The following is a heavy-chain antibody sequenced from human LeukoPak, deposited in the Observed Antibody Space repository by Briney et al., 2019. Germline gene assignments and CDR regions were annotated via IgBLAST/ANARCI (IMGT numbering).Heavy chain of an antibody. V-gene: IGHV3-30*18. CDR1: GFTFSSYG. CDR2: ISYDGSNK. J-gene: IGHJ4*02. Sequence: PGGSLRLSCAASGFTFSSYGMHWVRQAPGKGLEWVAVISYDGSNKYYADSVKGRFTISRDNAKNSLYLQMNSLRAEDTALYYCAKDMAIAAAGTSYFDYWGQGTLVTVSS. D-gene: IGHD6-13*01. CDR3: AKDMAIAAAGTSYFDY.